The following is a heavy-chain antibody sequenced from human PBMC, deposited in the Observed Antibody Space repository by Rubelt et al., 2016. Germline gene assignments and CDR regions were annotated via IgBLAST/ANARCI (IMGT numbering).Heavy chain of an antibody. CDR3: ARRQRDYYDSSGYYSSYYYYGMDV. D-gene: IGHD3-22*01. J-gene: IGHJ6*02. CDR2: ISAYNGNT. Sequence: QVQLVQSGAEVKKPGASVKVSCKASGYTFTSYGISWVRQAPGQGLEWMGWISAYNGNTNYAQKLQGRVTMTTDTSTSTAYMELRSLRSDDTAVYYCARRQRDYYDSSGYYSSYYYYGMDVWGQGTTVTVSS. V-gene: IGHV1-18*01. CDR1: GYTFTSYG.